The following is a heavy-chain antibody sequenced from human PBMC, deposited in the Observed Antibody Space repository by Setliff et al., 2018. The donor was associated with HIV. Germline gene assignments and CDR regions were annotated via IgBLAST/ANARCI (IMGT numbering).Heavy chain of an antibody. CDR3: ARHWNYDTGLDPFDI. D-gene: IGHD3-22*01. CDR1: GASISSYY. CDR2: IHYTGNT. J-gene: IGHJ3*02. V-gene: IGHV4-59*08. Sequence: LTCTVSGASISSYYWSWIRQPPGKGLEWIGFIHYTGNTNYNPSLKSRVTMSTDTSKNQLSLKLNSVTAADTAVYYCARHWNYDTGLDPFDIWGQGTMVTVSS.